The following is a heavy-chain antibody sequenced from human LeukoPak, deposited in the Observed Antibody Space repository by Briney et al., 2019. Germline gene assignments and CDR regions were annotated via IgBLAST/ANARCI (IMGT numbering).Heavy chain of an antibody. D-gene: IGHD3-16*02. V-gene: IGHV3-23*01. J-gene: IGHJ4*02. Sequence: GGSLRLSCAASGFTFRTYAMSWVRQTPGKGLEWVSTFRGSDGDTYYADSVKGRFTISRDNSKNTLYVQMNSLRAEDTAVYYCAKSLVLRKSRGYWGQGTLVTVSS. CDR2: FRGSDGDT. CDR3: AKSLVLRKSRGY. CDR1: GFTFRTYA.